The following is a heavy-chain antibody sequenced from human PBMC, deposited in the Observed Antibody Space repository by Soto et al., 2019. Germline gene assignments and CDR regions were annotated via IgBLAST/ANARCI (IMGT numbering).Heavy chain of an antibody. Sequence: EVPLVESGGGLVQPGRSLRLSCAASGFTFDDYAMHWVRQAPGKGLEWVSGISWNSGSIGYADSVKGRFTISRDNAKNSLYLQMNSLRAEDTALYYCAKDKGDYCSGGSCYSSYYMDVWGKGTTVTDSS. V-gene: IGHV3-9*01. J-gene: IGHJ6*03. CDR2: ISWNSGSI. CDR1: GFTFDDYA. CDR3: AKDKGDYCSGGSCYSSYYMDV. D-gene: IGHD2-15*01.